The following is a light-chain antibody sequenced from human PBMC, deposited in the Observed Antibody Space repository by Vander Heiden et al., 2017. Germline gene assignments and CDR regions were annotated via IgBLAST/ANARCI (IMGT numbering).Light chain of an antibody. CDR2: AAS. CDR3: QQVDTYPRT. J-gene: IGKJ2*01. CDR1: HDISNH. Sequence: DIQLTQSPSFLSASLGDRVTITCRASHDISNHLAWYQQKPGKAPKLLIYAASALQSGVPSRFSGSRSGTEFTLTISGLQPEDFAAYFCQQVDTYPRTFGQGTKLEIK. V-gene: IGKV1-9*01.